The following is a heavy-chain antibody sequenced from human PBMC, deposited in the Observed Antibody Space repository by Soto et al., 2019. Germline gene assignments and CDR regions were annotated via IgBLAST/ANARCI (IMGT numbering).Heavy chain of an antibody. CDR2: ISGSGANT. V-gene: IGHV3-23*01. Sequence: PGGSLRLSCAASGFTFSSYAMNWVRQAPGKGLEWVSVISGSGANTFYADSVKGRFTISRDNSKNTLYLQMNSLRAEDTAVYYCAKSPGKISSSSRAHDYWGQGTLVTVSS. D-gene: IGHD6-6*01. CDR3: AKSPGKISSSSRAHDY. J-gene: IGHJ4*02. CDR1: GFTFSSYA.